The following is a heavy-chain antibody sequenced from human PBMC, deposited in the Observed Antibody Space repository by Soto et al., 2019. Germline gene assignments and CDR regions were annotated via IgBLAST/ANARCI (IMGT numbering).Heavy chain of an antibody. V-gene: IGHV1-18*01. Sequence: QGQLVQSGGEVKKSGASVKVSCKASGYTFSRYGISWVRQAPGQGLEWMVWISGYNGDTNYAQKLQGRVTMTIDTSTTTAYMELRSLTSDDTAVYYCAKNGQPPYYYYGLDVWGQGTTVTVSS. J-gene: IGHJ6*02. D-gene: IGHD2-8*01. CDR1: GYTFSRYG. CDR2: ISGYNGDT. CDR3: AKNGQPPYYYYGLDV.